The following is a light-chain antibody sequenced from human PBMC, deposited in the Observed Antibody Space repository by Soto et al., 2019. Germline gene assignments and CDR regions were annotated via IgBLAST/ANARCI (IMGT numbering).Light chain of an antibody. CDR1: QTISSW. J-gene: IGKJ1*01. V-gene: IGKV1-5*03. CDR2: KAS. CDR3: QHYNSYSEA. Sequence: IHITHSPSTLSSSVLYIFTITCLASQTISSWLAWYQQKPGKAPKLLIYKASTLKSGVPSRFSGSGSGTEFTLTISSLQPDDFATYYYQHYNSYSEALGQGTKVDIK.